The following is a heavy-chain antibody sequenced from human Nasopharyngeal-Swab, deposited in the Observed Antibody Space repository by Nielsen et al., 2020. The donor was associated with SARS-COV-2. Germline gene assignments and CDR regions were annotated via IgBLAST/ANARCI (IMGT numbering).Heavy chain of an antibody. V-gene: IGHV3-11*05. J-gene: IGHJ6*02. CDR3: AKAGNYYYYYGMDV. Sequence: GESLKISCAASGFTFSDYYMSWIRQAPGKGLEWVSYISSSSSYTNYADSVKGRFTISRDNSKNTLYLQMNSLRAEDTAVYYCAKAGNYYYYYGMDVWGQGTTVTVSS. D-gene: IGHD6-13*01. CDR1: GFTFSDYY. CDR2: ISSSSSYT.